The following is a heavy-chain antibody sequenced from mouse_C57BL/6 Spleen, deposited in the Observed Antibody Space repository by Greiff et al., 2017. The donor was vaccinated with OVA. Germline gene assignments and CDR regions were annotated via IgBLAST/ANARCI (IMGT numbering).Heavy chain of an antibody. Sequence: LQQFGAERVKPGAFVKISCNASGYALSSHRLNRVKQRPGKGLEWIGQIYPGDGDTNYNGKLKGRTTLTADESASTAYMQLSSLTSEDSAVYFCARAYGSSYEYFDGWGTGTTVTVSS. D-gene: IGHD1-1*01. CDR1: GYALSSHR. CDR2: IYPGDGDT. V-gene: IGHV1-80*01. J-gene: IGHJ1*03. CDR3: ARAYGSSYEYFDG.